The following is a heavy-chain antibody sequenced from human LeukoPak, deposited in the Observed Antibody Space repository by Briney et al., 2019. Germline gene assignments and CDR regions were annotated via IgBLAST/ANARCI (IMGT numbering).Heavy chain of an antibody. CDR2: INWNSDNI. CDR1: GFTFDDYA. J-gene: IGHJ4*02. CDR3: AKDWAATVRGTDY. D-gene: IGHD4-17*01. Sequence: GGSLRLSCAASGFTFDDYAMHWVRQAPGKGREWVSGINWNSDNIGYADSVKGRFTISRDNAKNSLYLQMNSLGAEDTALYYCAKDWAATVRGTDYWGQGTLVTVSS. V-gene: IGHV3-9*01.